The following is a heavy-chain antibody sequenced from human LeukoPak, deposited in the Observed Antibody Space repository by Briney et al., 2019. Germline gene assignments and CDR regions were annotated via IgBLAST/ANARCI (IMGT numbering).Heavy chain of an antibody. Sequence: GASVKVSCKASGYTFTSYGISWVRQAPGQGLEWMGWISAYNGNTNYAQKLQGRVTMTTDTSTSTAYMELRSLRSDGTAVYYCARVREKYFDWLSSRRDAFDIWGQGTMVTVSS. CDR2: ISAYNGNT. J-gene: IGHJ3*02. V-gene: IGHV1-18*01. CDR3: ARVREKYFDWLSSRRDAFDI. D-gene: IGHD3-9*01. CDR1: GYTFTSYG.